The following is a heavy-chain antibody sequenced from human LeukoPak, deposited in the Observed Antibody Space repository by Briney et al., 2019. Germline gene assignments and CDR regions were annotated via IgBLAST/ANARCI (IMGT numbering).Heavy chain of an antibody. CDR1: GFTVSSNY. CDR2: ISYDGSNK. Sequence: GGSLRLSCAASGFTVSSNYMSWVRQAPGKGLEWVAVISYDGSNKYYADSVKGRFTISRDNSKNTLYLQMNSLRAEDTAVYYCAREMRDIVVVPAASYYYYYYMDVWGKGTTVTVSS. D-gene: IGHD2-2*01. CDR3: AREMRDIVVVPAASYYYYYYMDV. J-gene: IGHJ6*03. V-gene: IGHV3-30-3*01.